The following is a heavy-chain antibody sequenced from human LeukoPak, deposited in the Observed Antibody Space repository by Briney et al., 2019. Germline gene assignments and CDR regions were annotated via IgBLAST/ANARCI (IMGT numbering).Heavy chain of an antibody. CDR2: INPNSGGT. CDR1: GYTFTGYY. J-gene: IGHJ5*02. D-gene: IGHD2-2*01. V-gene: IGHV1-2*02. CDR3: LRGYCSSTSCYNWFDP. Sequence: ASVKVSCKASGYTFTGYYMHWVRQAPGQGLEWMGWINPNSGGTNYAQKFQGRVTMTRDTSISTAYMELSRLRSDDTAVYYCLRGYCSSTSCYNWFDPWGQGTLVPVSS.